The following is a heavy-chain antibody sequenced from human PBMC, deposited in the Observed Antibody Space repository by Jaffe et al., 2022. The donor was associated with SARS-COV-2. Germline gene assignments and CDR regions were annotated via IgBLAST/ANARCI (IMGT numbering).Heavy chain of an antibody. Sequence: QVQLVESGGGVVQPGRSLRLSCAASGFTFSSYGMHWVRQAPGKGLEWVAVISYDGSNKYYADSVKGRFTISRDNSKNTLYLQMNSLRAEDTAVYYCALSTVTTPPSYYYYYGMDVWGQGTTVTVSS. CDR1: GFTFSSYG. D-gene: IGHD4-17*01. CDR3: ALSTVTTPPSYYYYYGMDV. J-gene: IGHJ6*02. CDR2: ISYDGSNK. V-gene: IGHV3-30*03.